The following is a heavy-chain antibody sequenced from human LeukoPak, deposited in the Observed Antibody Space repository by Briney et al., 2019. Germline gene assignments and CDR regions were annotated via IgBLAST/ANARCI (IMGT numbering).Heavy chain of an antibody. CDR1: AFTFNTYW. J-gene: IGHJ4*02. D-gene: IGHD3-3*01. CDR3: ARGAEWAYYFDY. V-gene: IGHV3-74*01. CDR2: INGDESST. Sequence: GGSLRLSCAASAFTFNTYWMHWVRQVPGRGLEWVSRINGDESSTNYADSVKGRFTISRDNAKDTLYLHMNSLTAEDTAVYYCARGAEWAYYFDYWGQGTLVTVSS.